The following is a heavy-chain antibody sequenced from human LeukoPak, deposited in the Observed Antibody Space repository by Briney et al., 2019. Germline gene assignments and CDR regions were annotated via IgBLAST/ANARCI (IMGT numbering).Heavy chain of an antibody. CDR1: GYSISSGCY. CDR3: ARDRLNYYDSSGSENYFGY. Sequence: SETLSLTCTVSGYSISSGCYWGWIRQPPGKGLEWIGSIYHSGSTYYNPSLKSRVTISVDTSKNQFSLKLSSVTAADTAVYYCARDRLNYYDSSGSENYFGYWGQGTLVTVSS. J-gene: IGHJ4*02. V-gene: IGHV4-38-2*02. CDR2: IYHSGST. D-gene: IGHD3-22*01.